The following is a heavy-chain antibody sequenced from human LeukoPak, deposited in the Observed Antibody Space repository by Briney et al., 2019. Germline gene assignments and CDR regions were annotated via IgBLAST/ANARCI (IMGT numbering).Heavy chain of an antibody. J-gene: IGHJ4*02. CDR1: DFLFSLYA. V-gene: IGHV3-30*18. Sequence: PGGSLRLSCAASDFLFSLYALHWVRQAPGKGLEWVAVISYDENDKYYADSVKGRFTNSRDNSNNTLFLQMNNLRAEDTAVYYCVKDRRRLGEGVFESWGQGTLVTVSS. D-gene: IGHD1-26*01. CDR2: ISYDENDK. CDR3: VKDRRRLGEGVFES.